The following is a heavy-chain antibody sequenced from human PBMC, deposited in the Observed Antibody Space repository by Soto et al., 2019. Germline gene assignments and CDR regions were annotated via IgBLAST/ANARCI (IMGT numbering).Heavy chain of an antibody. J-gene: IGHJ3*02. CDR1: GYTFTSYG. V-gene: IGHV1-18*01. CDR3: ASNRPPRYYDSSGYYPAAFDI. CDR2: ISAYNGNT. Sequence: ASVKVSCKASGYTFTSYGISWVRQAPGQGLEWMGWISAYNGNTNYAQKLQGGVTMTTDTSTSTAYMELRSLRSDDTAVYYCASNRPPRYYDSSGYYPAAFDIWGQGTMATVSS. D-gene: IGHD3-22*01.